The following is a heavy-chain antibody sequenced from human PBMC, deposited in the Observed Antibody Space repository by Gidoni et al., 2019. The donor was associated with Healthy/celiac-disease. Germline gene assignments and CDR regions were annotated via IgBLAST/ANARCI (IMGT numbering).Heavy chain of an antibody. Sequence: EVQLLESGGGLVQPGGSLRLSCADSGLTFSNYAMSWVRQAPGKGLEWVSAISGGGGLTYSADSVKGRFTISRDNSKNTLYLQMNSLRAEDTAVYYCAKAIDYYGSWSYYDAFDICGQGTMVTVSS. D-gene: IGHD3-10*01. J-gene: IGHJ3*02. CDR3: AKAIDYYGSWSYYDAFDI. V-gene: IGHV3-23*01. CDR2: ISGGGGLT. CDR1: GLTFSNYA.